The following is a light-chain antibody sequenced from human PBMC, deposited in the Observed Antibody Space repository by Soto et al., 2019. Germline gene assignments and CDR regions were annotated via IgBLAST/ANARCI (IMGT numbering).Light chain of an antibody. J-gene: IGKJ1*01. CDR2: DAS. CDR3: QQYNSCRK. Sequence: DIQMTQSPSTLSASVGDRVTITCRASQSISSWLAWYQQKPGKAPKLLIYDASSLESGVPSRFSGSGSGTEFTLTISSLQPDDFATYYCQQYNSCRKFGQGTKV. CDR1: QSISSW. V-gene: IGKV1-5*01.